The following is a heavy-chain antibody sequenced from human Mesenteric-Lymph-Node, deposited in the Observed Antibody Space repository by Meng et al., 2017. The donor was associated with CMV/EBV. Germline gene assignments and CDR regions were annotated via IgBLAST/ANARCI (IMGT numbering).Heavy chain of an antibody. D-gene: IGHD1-1*01. CDR2: VNPDSGGT. J-gene: IGHJ3*02. CDR1: GYTFTGYY. CDR3: ATGTGDSDDTFNI. Sequence: ASVKVSCKASGYTFTGYYMHWVRQAPGQGLEWMGWVNPDSGGTYYSQKFQGRVTMTRDTSIFTAYMDLSRLTSDDTAVYYCATGTGDSDDTFNIWGQGTMVTVSS. V-gene: IGHV1-2*02.